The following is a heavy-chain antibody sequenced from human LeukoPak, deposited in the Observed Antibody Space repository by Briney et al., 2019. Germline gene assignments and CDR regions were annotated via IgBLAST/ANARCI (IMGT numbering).Heavy chain of an antibody. CDR3: AKGYYYDSTNPNFDY. D-gene: IGHD3-22*01. CDR1: GFTVSSNY. CDR2: IYSGGST. V-gene: IGHV3-66*01. J-gene: IGHJ4*02. Sequence: PGGSLRLSCAASGFTVSSNYMSWVRQAPGKGLEWVSVIYSGGSTYYADSVKGRFTISRDNSKNTLYLQMNSLRAEDTAVYYCAKGYYYDSTNPNFDYWGQGTLVTVSS.